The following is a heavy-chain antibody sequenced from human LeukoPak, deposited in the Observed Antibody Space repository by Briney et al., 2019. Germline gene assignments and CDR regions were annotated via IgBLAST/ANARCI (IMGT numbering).Heavy chain of an antibody. V-gene: IGHV3-48*04. J-gene: IGHJ4*02. CDR3: ARDRGYCRGTTCYAYYFDS. D-gene: IGHD2-2*01. CDR2: IGTTTSTI. Sequence: GGSLRLSCAASGFTLSSFGMNWVRQAPGKGLEWVSYIGTTTSTIYYADSVKGRFTISGDNAKNSLYLQMNSLRAEDTAVYYCARDRGYCRGTTCYAYYFDSWGQGTLVTVSS. CDR1: GFTLSSFG.